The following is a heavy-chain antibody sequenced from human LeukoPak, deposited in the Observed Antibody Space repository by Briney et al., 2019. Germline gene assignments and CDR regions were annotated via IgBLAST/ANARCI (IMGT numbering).Heavy chain of an antibody. D-gene: IGHD3-22*01. CDR3: ARSGDYYDSSGYYPLGY. V-gene: IGHV4-61*02. CDR1: GGSISSGSYY. J-gene: IGHJ4*02. Sequence: SQTLSLTCTVSGGSISSGSYYWSWIRQPAGKGLEWIGRIYTSGSTNYNPSLKSRVTISVDTSKNQFSLKLSSVTAADTAVYYCARSGDYYDSSGYYPLGYWGQATLVTVSS. CDR2: IYTSGST.